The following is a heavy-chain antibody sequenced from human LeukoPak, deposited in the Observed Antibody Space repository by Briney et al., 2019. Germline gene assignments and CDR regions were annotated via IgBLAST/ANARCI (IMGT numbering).Heavy chain of an antibody. D-gene: IGHD5-24*01. J-gene: IGHJ4*02. CDR1: GFTFSSYG. CDR3: ASCRDGYNYFDY. Sequence: GGSLRLSCAASGFTFSSYGMHWVRQAPGKGLEWVAFIRYDGSNKYYADSVKGRFTISRDNSKNTLYLQMNSLRAEDTALYYCASCRDGYNYFDYWGRGTLVTVSS. V-gene: IGHV3-30*02. CDR2: IRYDGSNK.